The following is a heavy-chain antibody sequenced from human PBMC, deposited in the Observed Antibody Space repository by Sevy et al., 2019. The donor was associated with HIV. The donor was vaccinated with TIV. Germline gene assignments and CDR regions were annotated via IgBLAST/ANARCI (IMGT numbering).Heavy chain of an antibody. CDR3: ASHYYDSTGYYYPLDY. Sequence: GGSLRLSCTAFGFNFSTYAMYWVRQAPGKGLEWVTVISSDGNNKDYADSVKGRFTISRDNSKNTLYLQMNSLRAEDTAVYYCASHYYDSTGYYYPLDYWGQGTLVTVS. CDR2: ISSDGNNK. J-gene: IGHJ4*02. V-gene: IGHV3-30*04. D-gene: IGHD3-22*01. CDR1: GFNFSTYA.